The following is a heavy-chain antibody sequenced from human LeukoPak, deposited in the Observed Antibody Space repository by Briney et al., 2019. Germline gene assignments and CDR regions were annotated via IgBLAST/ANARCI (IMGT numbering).Heavy chain of an antibody. CDR2: MSESGSSI. J-gene: IGHJ4*02. CDR1: GFTFSDYY. Sequence: PGGSLRLSCAASGFTFSDYYMSWIRQAPGKGLEWVSHMSESGSSIYYAASVKGRFTISRDNVNHSLFLQMNSLRAEDTAVYYCARGKRRFDSWGQGTLVTVSS. CDR3: ARGKRRFDS. V-gene: IGHV3-11*01.